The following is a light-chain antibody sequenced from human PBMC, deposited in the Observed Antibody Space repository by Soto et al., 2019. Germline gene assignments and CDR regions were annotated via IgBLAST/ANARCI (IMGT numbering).Light chain of an antibody. CDR2: KAS. CDR3: QQYNGYPWT. J-gene: IGKJ1*01. CDR1: QSLNDW. V-gene: IGKV1-5*03. Sequence: DLQVTQSPSTLSASVGDRVTITCRASQSLNDWLAWYQQKPGKAPKLLIYKASGLESGVPSRFSGSGSGTEFTLTISSLPPDDFATYYCQQYNGYPWTFGQGTKVEIK.